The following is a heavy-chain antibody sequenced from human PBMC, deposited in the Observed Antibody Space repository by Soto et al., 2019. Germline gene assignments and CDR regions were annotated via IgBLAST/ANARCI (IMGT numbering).Heavy chain of an antibody. CDR2: IYYSGST. V-gene: IGHV4-59*01. J-gene: IGHJ4*02. CDR3: ARYQWLVGYFDY. Sequence: QVQLQESGPGLVKPSETLSLTCTVSGGSISTYYWSWIRQPPGKGLEWIGYIYYSGSTNYNPSLKSRVTISEDTSKNQLSLKLTSVTPADTAVYYCARYQWLVGYFDYWGQGTLVTVSS. CDR1: GGSISTYY. D-gene: IGHD6-19*01.